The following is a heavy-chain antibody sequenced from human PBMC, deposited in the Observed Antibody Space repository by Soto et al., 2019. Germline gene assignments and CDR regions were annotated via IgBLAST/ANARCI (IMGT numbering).Heavy chain of an antibody. CDR2: ISAYNGNT. J-gene: IGHJ6*02. V-gene: IGHV1-18*04. Sequence: ASVKGSCKASCYTFTSHGISWVRQAPGQGPEWMGWISAYNGNTNYAQKLQGRVTMTTDTSTSTAYMELRRLRSDDTAVYYCARPNDFWSDSNYYYYGMDVWGQGTTVTVSS. CDR3: ARPNDFWSDSNYYYYGMDV. D-gene: IGHD3-3*01. CDR1: CYTFTSHG.